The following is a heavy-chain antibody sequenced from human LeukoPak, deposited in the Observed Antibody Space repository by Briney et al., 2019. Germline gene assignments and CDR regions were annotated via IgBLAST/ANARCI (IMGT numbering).Heavy chain of an antibody. D-gene: IGHD3-22*01. Sequence: SETLSLTCAVSGYSISSGYCWGWIRQPPGQGVEWFGSIYHSGATYYNPSLKTRVTISVATSKTQFSLKLSSVTAADTAVYYCARAYYYDSSGYFDYWGQGALVTVSS. CDR2: IYHSGAT. J-gene: IGHJ4*02. V-gene: IGHV4-38-2*01. CDR3: ARAYYYDSSGYFDY. CDR1: GYSISSGYC.